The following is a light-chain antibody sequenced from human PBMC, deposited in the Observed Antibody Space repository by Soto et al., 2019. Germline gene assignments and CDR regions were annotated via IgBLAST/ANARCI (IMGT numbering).Light chain of an antibody. CDR2: GAS. CDR3: QQYGSSST. Sequence: EMVLTQSPGTLSLFPGERATLSCRASQSLSTSYLAWYQQKPGQALRLLIYGASNRAAGIPDRFSGSGSGTDFALTISMQKPEDFAVYYCQQYGSSSTFGQGTRLEIK. J-gene: IGKJ5*01. CDR1: QSLSTSY. V-gene: IGKV3-20*01.